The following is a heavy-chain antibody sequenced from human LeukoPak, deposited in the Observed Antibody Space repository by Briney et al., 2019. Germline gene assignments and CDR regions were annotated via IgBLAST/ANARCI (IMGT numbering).Heavy chain of an antibody. D-gene: IGHD4-11*01. Sequence: GRSLRLSCAASGCTFSSYAMHWVRQAPGKGLEWVAVISYNGSNKYYADSVKGRFTISRDNSKNTLYLQMNSLRVDDTAIYYCARALTITTNFDCWGQGTLVTVSS. J-gene: IGHJ4*02. CDR3: ARALTITTNFDC. CDR2: ISYNGSNK. V-gene: IGHV3-30-3*01. CDR1: GCTFSSYA.